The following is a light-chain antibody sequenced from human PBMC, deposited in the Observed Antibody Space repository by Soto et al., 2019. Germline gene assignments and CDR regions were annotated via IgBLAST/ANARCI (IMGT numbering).Light chain of an antibody. CDR3: LLYYDGAQDYV. CDR2: STS. Sequence: QAVVTQEPSLTVSPGGTVTLTCASSTGAVTSGYFPNWFQQKPGQAPWALIYSTSNKHSWTPARFSGSLLGGKAALTLSGVQPEDEAEYYCLLYYDGAQDYVFGTGTKVTV. J-gene: IGLJ1*01. CDR1: TGAVTSGYF. V-gene: IGLV7-43*01.